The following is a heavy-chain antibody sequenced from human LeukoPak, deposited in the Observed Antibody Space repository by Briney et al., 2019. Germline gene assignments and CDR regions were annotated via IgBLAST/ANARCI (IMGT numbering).Heavy chain of an antibody. CDR1: GGSISSYY. Sequence: SETLSLTCTVSGGSISSYYWSWIRQPPGKGLEWIGYIYYSGSTNYNPSLKSRVTISVDTSKNQFSLKLSSVAAAETAVYYCARHATEYYYYYGMDVWGQGTTVTVSS. J-gene: IGHJ6*02. D-gene: IGHD2-15*01. CDR3: ARHATEYYYYYGMDV. CDR2: IYYSGST. V-gene: IGHV4-59*08.